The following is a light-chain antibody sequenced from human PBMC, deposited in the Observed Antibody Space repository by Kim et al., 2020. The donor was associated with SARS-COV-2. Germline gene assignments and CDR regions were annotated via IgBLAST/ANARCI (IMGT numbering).Light chain of an antibody. CDR1: QSVSVN. Sequence: EIVMTQSPATLSVSPGERATLSCRASQSVSVNLAWYQQKPDQAPRLLIYGASTRATGIPARFSGSWSGTEFTLTISSLQSEDFAVYYCQQYHDWPTFGQGTKVEIK. CDR2: GAS. CDR3: QQYHDWPT. V-gene: IGKV3-15*01. J-gene: IGKJ1*01.